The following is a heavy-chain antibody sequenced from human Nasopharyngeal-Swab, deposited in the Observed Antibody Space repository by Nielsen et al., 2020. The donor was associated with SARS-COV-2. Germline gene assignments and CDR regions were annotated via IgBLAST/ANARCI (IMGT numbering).Heavy chain of an antibody. Sequence: WIRQPPGKGLKWIGSIYYSGSTYYNPSLKSRVTISVDTSKNQFSLKLSSVTAADTAVYYCARGSGYSSSWYAHWYFDLWGRGTLVTVSS. J-gene: IGHJ2*01. CDR2: IYYSGST. D-gene: IGHD6-13*01. CDR3: ARGSGYSSSWYAHWYFDL. V-gene: IGHV4-39*01.